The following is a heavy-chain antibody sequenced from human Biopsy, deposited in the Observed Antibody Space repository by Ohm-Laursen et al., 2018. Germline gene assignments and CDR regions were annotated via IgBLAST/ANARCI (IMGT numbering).Heavy chain of an antibody. J-gene: IGHJ2*01. CDR1: GYTFSDYI. CDR3: ARVEDSTRHWYFDL. D-gene: IGHD2-2*01. V-gene: IGHV1-18*01. CDR2: INTRRGDT. Sequence: ATVNISCKASGYTFSDYILNWVRQAPGQGLEWMGWINTRRGDTHYAQKFQGRVTMTRDMSTTTAFMELTSLRSDDTAMYYCARVEDSTRHWYFDLWGRGTQVTVSS.